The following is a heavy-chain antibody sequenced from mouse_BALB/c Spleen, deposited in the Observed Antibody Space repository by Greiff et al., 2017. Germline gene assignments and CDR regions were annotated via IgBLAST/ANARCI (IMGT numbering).Heavy chain of an antibody. J-gene: IGHJ4*01. CDR2: INPYNDGT. Sequence: EVQLQQSGPELVKPGASVKMSCKASGYTFTSYVMHWVKQKPGQGLEWIGYINPYNDGTKYNEKFKGKATLTSDKSSSTAYMELSSLTSEDSAVYYCAGGDGNYLGDYWGQGTSVTVSS. CDR1: GYTFTSYV. V-gene: IGHV1-14*01. CDR3: AGGDGNYLGDY. D-gene: IGHD2-1*01.